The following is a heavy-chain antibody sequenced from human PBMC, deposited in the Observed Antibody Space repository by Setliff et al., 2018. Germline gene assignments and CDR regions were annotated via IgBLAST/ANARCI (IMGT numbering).Heavy chain of an antibody. CDR3: ASYGESGGGRRPGRGAFDV. CDR1: GFTFSSYW. J-gene: IGHJ3*01. V-gene: IGHV3-7*03. Sequence: GGSLRLSCAASGFTFSSYWMSWVRQAPGKGLEWVADIQKDGSGKKYVDSVTGRFTISRDNARNSLHLKMNSLRAEDTAVYYCASYGESGGGRRPGRGAFDVWGQGTMVTVSS. CDR2: IQKDGSGK. D-gene: IGHD4-17*01.